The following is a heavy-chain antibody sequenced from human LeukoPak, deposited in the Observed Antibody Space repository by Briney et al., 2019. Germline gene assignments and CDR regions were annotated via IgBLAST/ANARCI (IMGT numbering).Heavy chain of an antibody. CDR1: GYTFTSYY. V-gene: IGHV1-46*01. J-gene: IGHJ1*01. CDR2: INPSGGST. Sequence: ASVKVSCKASGYTFTSYYMHWVRQAPGQGLEWMGIINPSGGSTSYAQKFQGRVTMTRDTSTSTVYMELSSLRSEDTAVYYCARDFQAVRSRRPPPIFQHWGQGTLVTVSS. D-gene: IGHD2/OR15-2a*01. CDR3: ARDFQAVRSRRPPPIFQH.